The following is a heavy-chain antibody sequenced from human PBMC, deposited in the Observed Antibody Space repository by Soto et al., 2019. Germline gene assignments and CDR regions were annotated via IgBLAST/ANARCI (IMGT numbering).Heavy chain of an antibody. Sequence: SETLSLTCTVSGGSISSSSYYWGWIRQPPGKGLEWIGSIYYSGSTYYNPSLKSRVTISVDTSKNRFSLKLSSVTAADTAIYFCARLVYDTRLNYMYFDFWGQGALVTVSS. V-gene: IGHV4-39*01. J-gene: IGHJ4*02. CDR3: ARLVYDTRLNYMYFDF. CDR2: IYYSGST. CDR1: GGSISSSSYY. D-gene: IGHD3-10*01.